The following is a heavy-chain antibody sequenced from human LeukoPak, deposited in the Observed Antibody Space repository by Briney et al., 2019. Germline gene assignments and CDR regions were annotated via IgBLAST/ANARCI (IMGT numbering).Heavy chain of an antibody. CDR1: GGSISSGGYS. CDR2: IYYSGST. CDR3: ARDCGSGSYRLGGWFDP. J-gene: IGHJ5*02. Sequence: SETLSLTCAVSGGSISSGGYSWSWIRQPPGKGLEWIGYIYYSGSTYYNPSLKSRVTISVDTSKNQFSLKLSSVTAADTAVYYCARDCGSGSYRLGGWFDPWGQGTLVTVSS. V-gene: IGHV4-30-4*07. D-gene: IGHD3-10*01.